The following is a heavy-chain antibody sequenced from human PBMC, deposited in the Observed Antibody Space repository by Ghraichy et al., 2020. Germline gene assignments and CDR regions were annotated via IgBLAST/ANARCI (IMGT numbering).Heavy chain of an antibody. CDR2: MKVNSGGT. Sequence: ASVKVSCKASGYNFNDYYMFWVRQAPGQRLEWMGWMKVNSGGTTYAPKFKGRVTMTRDTSITTAYMELSDLTSDDTAVYYCARNMHPISVSGTNWFDPWGQGTLVTVSS. J-gene: IGHJ5*02. CDR1: GYNFNDYY. D-gene: IGHD6-19*01. CDR3: ARNMHPISVSGTNWFDP. V-gene: IGHV1-2*02.